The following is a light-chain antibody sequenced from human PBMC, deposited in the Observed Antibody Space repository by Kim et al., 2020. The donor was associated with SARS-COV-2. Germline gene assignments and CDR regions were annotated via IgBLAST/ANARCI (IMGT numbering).Light chain of an antibody. CDR3: QVWDSSSDHYV. V-gene: IGLV3-21*04. CDR2: YDS. CDR1: NIGSKS. Sequence: SYELTQPPSVSVAPGKTARLTCGGKNIGSKSVHWYHQKPAQAPVLLIYYDSDRPSGIPERFSGSKSGNTATLTISRVEAGDEADYYCQVWDSSSDHYVFGTGTKVTVL. J-gene: IGLJ1*01.